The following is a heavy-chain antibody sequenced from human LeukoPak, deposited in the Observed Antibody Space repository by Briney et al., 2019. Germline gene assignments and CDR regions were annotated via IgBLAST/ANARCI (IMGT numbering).Heavy chain of an antibody. Sequence: GGSLRLSCAASGFTFSSYAMSWDRQAPGKGLEWVSAISGSGGSTYYADSVKGRFTISRDNSKNTLYLQMNSLRAEDTAVYYCAKAAMEYYGSGSYYRFPYWGQGTLVTVSS. V-gene: IGHV3-23*01. CDR2: ISGSGGST. CDR3: AKAAMEYYGSGSYYRFPY. CDR1: GFTFSSYA. D-gene: IGHD3-10*01. J-gene: IGHJ4*02.